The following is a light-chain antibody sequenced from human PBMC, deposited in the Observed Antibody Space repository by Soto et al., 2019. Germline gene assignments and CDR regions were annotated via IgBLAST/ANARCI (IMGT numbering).Light chain of an antibody. CDR1: SSDVGGYNY. V-gene: IGLV2-8*01. CDR3: SSYAATSNLWV. J-gene: IGLJ3*02. CDR2: EVS. Sequence: QSALTQPPSASGSPGQSVTISCTGTSSDVGGYNYDSWYQQHPGKAPKLMIYEVSERPSGVPDRFSGSKSGNTASLTVSGLQAEDEADYYCSSYAATSNLWVFGGGTKLTVL.